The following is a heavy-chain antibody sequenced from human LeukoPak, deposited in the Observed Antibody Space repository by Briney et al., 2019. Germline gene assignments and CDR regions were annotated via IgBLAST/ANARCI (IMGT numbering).Heavy chain of an antibody. Sequence: GGSLRLSCAASGFTFSSYWMSWVRQAPGKGLEWVANIKQDGSEKYYVDSVKGRFTISRDNAKNSLYLQMNSLRAEDTAVYYCARVKHIVVVTAVNWFDPWGLGTLVTVSS. CDR2: IKQDGSEK. CDR1: GFTFSSYW. D-gene: IGHD2-21*02. CDR3: ARVKHIVVVTAVNWFDP. J-gene: IGHJ5*02. V-gene: IGHV3-7*01.